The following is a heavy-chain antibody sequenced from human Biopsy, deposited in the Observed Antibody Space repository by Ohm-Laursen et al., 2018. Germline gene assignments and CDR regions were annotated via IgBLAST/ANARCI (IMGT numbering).Heavy chain of an antibody. CDR1: GGSITSDY. V-gene: IGHV4-59*01. Sequence: GTLSLTCPVSGGSITSDYWSWIRQSPRKGLEWIGHISDRGTTNYNPSLKSRVTISVDTSKNQFSLRLNSVTAADTAVYYCARATNSTGWPYYYFYGMDVWGQGTTVTVSS. CDR2: ISDRGTT. D-gene: IGHD2/OR15-2a*01. CDR3: ARATNSTGWPYYYFYGMDV. J-gene: IGHJ6*02.